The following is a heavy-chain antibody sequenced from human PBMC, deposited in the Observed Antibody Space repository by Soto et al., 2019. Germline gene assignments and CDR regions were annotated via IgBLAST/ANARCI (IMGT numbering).Heavy chain of an antibody. CDR3: ASEYSSSSANWFDP. CDR1: GYTFTSYG. J-gene: IGHJ5*02. D-gene: IGHD6-6*01. V-gene: IGHV1-18*01. Sequence: ASVKVSCKASGYTFTSYGISWVRQAPGQGLEWMGWISAYNGNTNYAQKLQGRVTITTDTSTSTAYMELSSLRSEDTAVYYCASEYSSSSANWFDPWGQGTLVTVSS. CDR2: ISAYNGNT.